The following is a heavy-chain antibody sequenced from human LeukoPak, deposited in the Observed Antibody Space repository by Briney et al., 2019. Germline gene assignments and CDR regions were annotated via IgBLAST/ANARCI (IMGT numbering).Heavy chain of an antibody. CDR3: ARDCGTSTDAFDI. V-gene: IGHV3-48*02. D-gene: IGHD1-26*01. Sequence: GGSLRLPCAASRFTFSNFHMNWVRQAPGKGLEWVAYISGGGSSTTIYYADSVKGRFTISRDNAKNSLYLQMNSLRDEDTAVYYCARDCGTSTDAFDIWGQGTMVTVSS. J-gene: IGHJ3*02. CDR1: RFTFSNFH. CDR2: ISGGGSSTTI.